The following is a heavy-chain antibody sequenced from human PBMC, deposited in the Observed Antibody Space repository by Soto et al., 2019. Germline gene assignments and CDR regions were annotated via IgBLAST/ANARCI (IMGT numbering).Heavy chain of an antibody. CDR1: GYSFLYYA. Sequence: QVQLVQSGGEVREPGASVKVSCKASGYSFLYYAISWVRQAPGQGLEWLGWISPYNANTKYGERVQGRVTITTDTATSTAYLELRSLTSDDTAVYYCAVSGSDTSKGLMGWGQGTLVTVSS. J-gene: IGHJ4*02. CDR3: AVSGSDTSKGLMG. CDR2: ISPYNANT. V-gene: IGHV1-18*01. D-gene: IGHD3-16*01.